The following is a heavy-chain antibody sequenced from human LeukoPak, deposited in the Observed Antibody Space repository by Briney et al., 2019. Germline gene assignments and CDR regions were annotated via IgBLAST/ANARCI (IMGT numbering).Heavy chain of an antibody. D-gene: IGHD6-19*01. CDR3: AKLRGSGWYEAIDY. V-gene: IGHV3-53*01. CDR1: GFSVSNNY. Sequence: GGSLRLSCAASGFSVSNNYMTWVRQAPGKGLEWVSVIYRGGETYYADSVKGRFTLSRDNSKNTLYLQMNSLRAEDTAVYYCAKLRGSGWYEAIDYWGQGTLVTVSS. J-gene: IGHJ4*02. CDR2: IYRGGET.